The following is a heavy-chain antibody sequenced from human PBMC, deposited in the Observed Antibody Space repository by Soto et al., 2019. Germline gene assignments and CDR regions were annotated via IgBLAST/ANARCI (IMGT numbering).Heavy chain of an antibody. CDR3: ARHDSSGYSDY. CDR2: IDPSNSNV. CDR1: GYSFTRHF. V-gene: IGHV5-10-1*01. D-gene: IGHD3-22*01. Sequence: PGESLKISCKGSGYSFTRHFITWVRQMPGKGLEWMGRIDPSNSNVDFSPSFQGHVTISADKSINTAYLQWSSLRASDTAMYYCARHDSSGYSDYWGQGTLVTASS. J-gene: IGHJ4*02.